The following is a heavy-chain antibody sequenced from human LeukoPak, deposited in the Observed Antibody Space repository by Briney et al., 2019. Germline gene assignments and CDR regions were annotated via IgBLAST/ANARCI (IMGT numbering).Heavy chain of an antibody. CDR1: GGTFSSYA. V-gene: IGHV1-69*04. CDR2: IVPILGIA. Sequence: GASVKVSCKASGGTFSSYAISWVRQAPGQGLEWMGRIVPILGIANYAQKFQGRVTITADKSTSTAYMELSSLRSEDTAVYYCAREERLTGTTIYWGQGTLVTVSS. J-gene: IGHJ4*02. D-gene: IGHD1-7*01. CDR3: AREERLTGTTIY.